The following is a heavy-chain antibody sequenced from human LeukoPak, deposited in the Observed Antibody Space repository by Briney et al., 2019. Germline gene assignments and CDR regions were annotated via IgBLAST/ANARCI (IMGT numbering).Heavy chain of an antibody. CDR1: GGSISSGDYY. V-gene: IGHV4-30-4*08. Sequence: SQTLSLTCTVSGGSISSGDYYWSWIRQPPGKGLEWIGYIYYSGSTYYNPSLKSRVTISLDTSKNQFSLKLSSVTAADTAVYYCARSIAVALNAFDIWGQGTMVTVSS. CDR2: IYYSGST. D-gene: IGHD6-19*01. J-gene: IGHJ3*02. CDR3: ARSIAVALNAFDI.